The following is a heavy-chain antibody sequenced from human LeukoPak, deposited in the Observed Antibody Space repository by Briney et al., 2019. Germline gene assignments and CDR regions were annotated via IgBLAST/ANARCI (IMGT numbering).Heavy chain of an antibody. Sequence: PGGSLRLSCAASGFTFSSYGMHWVRQAPGKRLEWVAFIRYDGSNKYYADSVKGRFTISRDNSKNTLYLQMNSLRAEDTAAYYCSGSGSLPTTYYYYMDVWGKGTTVTVSS. J-gene: IGHJ6*03. CDR1: GFTFSSYG. CDR2: IRYDGSNK. V-gene: IGHV3-30*02. CDR3: SGSGSLPTTYYYYMDV. D-gene: IGHD3-22*01.